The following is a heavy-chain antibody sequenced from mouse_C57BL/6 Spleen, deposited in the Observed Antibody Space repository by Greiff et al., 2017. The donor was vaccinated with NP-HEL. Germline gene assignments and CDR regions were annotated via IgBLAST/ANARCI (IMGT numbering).Heavy chain of an antibody. CDR3: ARNGATKAWFAY. Sequence: EVQLQQSGPELVKPGASVKMSCKASGYTFTDYNMHWVKQSHGKSLEWIGYINPNNGGTSYNQKFKGKATLTVNKSSSTAYMELRSLTSEDSAVYYCARNGATKAWFAYWGQGTLVTVSA. J-gene: IGHJ3*01. CDR1: GYTFTDYN. CDR2: INPNNGGT. D-gene: IGHD1-1*01. V-gene: IGHV1-22*01.